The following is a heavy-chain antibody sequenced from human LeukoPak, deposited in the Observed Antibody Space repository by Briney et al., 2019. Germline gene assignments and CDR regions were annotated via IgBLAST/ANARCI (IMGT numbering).Heavy chain of an antibody. CDR3: ATYYYDSSGYYLDY. J-gene: IGHJ4*02. Sequence: SETLSLTCTVSGGSISSYYWNWIRQPAGKGLEWIGRIHTSGSTNYNPSLKSRVTMSVDTSKNQFSLKLSSVTAADTAVYYCATYYYDSSGYYLDYWGQGTLVTVSS. CDR2: IHTSGST. V-gene: IGHV4-4*07. CDR1: GGSISSYY. D-gene: IGHD3-22*01.